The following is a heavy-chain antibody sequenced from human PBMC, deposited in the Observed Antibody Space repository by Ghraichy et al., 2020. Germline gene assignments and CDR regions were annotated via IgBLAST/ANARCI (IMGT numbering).Heavy chain of an antibody. CDR3: VTVENGGFPYHDTFGS. J-gene: IGHJ3*02. CDR1: GFTFRVYA. CDR2: ISVVGDST. D-gene: IGHD2-15*01. Sequence: GESLNISCAASGFTFRVYAMAWVRQAPGKGLEWVSGISVVGDSTYYADSVKGRFTISRDNSKNMLYLQMNSLRADDTALYYCVTVENGGFPYHDTFGSWGQGTMVTVSS. V-gene: IGHV3-23*01.